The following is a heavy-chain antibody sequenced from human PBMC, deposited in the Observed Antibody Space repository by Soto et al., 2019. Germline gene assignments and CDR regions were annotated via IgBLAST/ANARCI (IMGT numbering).Heavy chain of an antibody. CDR1: GYSFTDDY. Sequence: QVQVVQSGAEVKKPGASVKISCKTSGYSFTDDYLHWVRQAPGQGLEWVGWINPHSGSTNFAQKFLGRVSLTRDTSISTAYMELFSRTSDDTAIYDCARAVYCGDDCYSYGMDVWGQGTTVTVSS. CDR2: INPHSGST. J-gene: IGHJ6*02. D-gene: IGHD2-21*02. CDR3: ARAVYCGDDCYSYGMDV. V-gene: IGHV1-2*02.